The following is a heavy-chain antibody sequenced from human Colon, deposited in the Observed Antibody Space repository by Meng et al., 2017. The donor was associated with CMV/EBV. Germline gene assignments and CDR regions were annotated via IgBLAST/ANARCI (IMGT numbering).Heavy chain of an antibody. D-gene: IGHD3-10*01. CDR1: GFTVRSNY. Sequence: GGSLRLSCAGSGFTVRSNYMSWVRQAPGKGLEWISVIYTDGTTRYADSVKGRFIISRDNAKNSLSLLMNSLRPEDTAVYYCARSYYYGLDVWGQGTTVTVSS. J-gene: IGHJ6*02. V-gene: IGHV3-53*01. CDR3: ARSYYYGLDV. CDR2: IYTDGTT.